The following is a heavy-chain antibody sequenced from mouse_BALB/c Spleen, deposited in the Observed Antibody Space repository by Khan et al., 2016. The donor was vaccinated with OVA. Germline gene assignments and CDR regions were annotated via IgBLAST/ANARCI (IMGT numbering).Heavy chain of an antibody. CDR3: ARGGLPFAY. CDR1: GFSLTNYG. J-gene: IGHJ3*01. Sequence: QMQLEESGPGLVQPSQSLSITCTVSGFSLTNYGVHWVRQSPGKGLEWLGVIWSGGSTDFNAAFISRLSISKDNSKSQVFFKMNSLQTNDSAIYXCARGGLPFAYWGQGTLVTVSA. D-gene: IGHD2-13*01. V-gene: IGHV2-2*02. CDR2: IWSGGST.